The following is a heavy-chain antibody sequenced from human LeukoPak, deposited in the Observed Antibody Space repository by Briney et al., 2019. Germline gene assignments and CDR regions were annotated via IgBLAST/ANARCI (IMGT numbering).Heavy chain of an antibody. Sequence: GRSLRLSCAVSGFTFDNYAMYWVRHGPEPGLGLVSVIAWNSGNTAFSDSVKGRFTISRDNAENSLYLQMNSLTPEDTAFDFCAKDMNSYGSGSTYNPWGPFDSWGQGTLVTVSS. CDR2: IAWNSGNT. CDR3: AKDMNSYGSGSTYNPWGPFDS. D-gene: IGHD3-10*01. CDR1: GFTFDNYA. J-gene: IGHJ4*02. V-gene: IGHV3-9*01.